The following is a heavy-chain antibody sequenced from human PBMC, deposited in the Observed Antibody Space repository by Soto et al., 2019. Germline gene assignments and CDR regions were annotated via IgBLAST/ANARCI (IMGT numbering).Heavy chain of an antibody. J-gene: IGHJ3*02. CDR3: AREASDIVVVPAAMGWDWDAFDI. D-gene: IGHD2-2*01. Sequence: GASVKVSCKASGYTFTSYGISWVRQAPGQGLEWMGWISAYNGNANYAQKLQGRVTMTTDTSTSTAYMELRSLRSDDTAVYYCAREASDIVVVPAAMGWDWDAFDIWGQGTIVTVSS. CDR2: ISAYNGNA. CDR1: GYTFTSYG. V-gene: IGHV1-18*01.